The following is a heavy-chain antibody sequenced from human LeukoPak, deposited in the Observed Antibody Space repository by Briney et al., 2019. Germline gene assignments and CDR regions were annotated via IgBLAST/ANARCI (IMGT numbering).Heavy chain of an antibody. Sequence: SQTLSLTCAISGDSVSSNSAAWNWIRQSPSRGLEWLGRTYYRSKWYNDYAVSVKSRITINPDTSKNQFSLQLNSVTPEDTAVCYCARRKDNWNYGRDWFDPWGQGTLVTVSS. CDR3: ARRKDNWNYGRDWFDP. CDR1: GDSVSSNSAA. J-gene: IGHJ5*02. CDR2: TYYRSKWYN. V-gene: IGHV6-1*01. D-gene: IGHD1-7*01.